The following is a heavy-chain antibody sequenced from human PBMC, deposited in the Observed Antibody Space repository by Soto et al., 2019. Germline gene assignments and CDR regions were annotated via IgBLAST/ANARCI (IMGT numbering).Heavy chain of an antibody. V-gene: IGHV4-59*01. CDR3: ARDRVFREYYYGMDV. D-gene: IGHD3-10*01. J-gene: IGHJ6*02. CDR1: GGSISSYY. Sequence: SETLSLTCTVSGGSISSYYWSWIRQPPGKGLEWIGYIYYSGSTNYNPSLKSRVTISVDTSKNQFSLKLGSVTAADTAVYYCARDRVFREYYYGMDVWGQGTTVTVSS. CDR2: IYYSGST.